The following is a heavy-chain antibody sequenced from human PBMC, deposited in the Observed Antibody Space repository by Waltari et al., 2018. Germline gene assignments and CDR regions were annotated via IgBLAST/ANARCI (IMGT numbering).Heavy chain of an antibody. V-gene: IGHV3-21*03. CDR2: ISSSSSYI. Sequence: EVQLVESGGGLVKPGGSLRLSCAASGFTFSSYSMNWVRQAPGKGLEWVSSISSSSSYIYYAGSVKGRFTSSRDNAKNSLYLQMNSLRAEDTAVYYCASGELRSSFDYWGQGTLVTVSS. CDR3: ASGELRSSFDY. CDR1: GFTFSSYS. J-gene: IGHJ4*02. D-gene: IGHD1-7*01.